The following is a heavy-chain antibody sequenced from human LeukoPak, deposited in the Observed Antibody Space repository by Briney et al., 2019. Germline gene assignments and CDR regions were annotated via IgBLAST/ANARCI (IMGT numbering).Heavy chain of an antibody. CDR1: GYTFTSYD. CDR2: MNPNSGNT. V-gene: IGHV1-8*01. D-gene: IGHD3-10*01. J-gene: IGHJ6*03. Sequence: ASVKVSCKASGYTFTSYDINWVRQATGQGLEWMGWMNPNSGNTGYAQKFQGRVTMTRNTSISAAYMELSSLRSEDTAVYYCARGRYYGLYYYYYYMDVWGKGTTVTVSS. CDR3: ARGRYYGLYYYYYYMDV.